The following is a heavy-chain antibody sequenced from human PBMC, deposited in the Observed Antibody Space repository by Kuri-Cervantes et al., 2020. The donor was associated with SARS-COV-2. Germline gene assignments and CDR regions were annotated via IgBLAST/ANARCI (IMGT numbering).Heavy chain of an antibody. D-gene: IGHD2-2*01. Sequence: SETLSLTCAFYGESFSGYYWNWIRQSPGKGLEWIGEVNHRGSTNYNPSLKSRVTISVDTSKNQFSLKLSSVTAADTAVYYCASGSAPAAIYYYYYMDVWGKGTTVTVSS. V-gene: IGHV4-34*01. CDR1: GESFSGYY. CDR2: VNHRGST. CDR3: ASGSAPAAIYYYYYMDV. J-gene: IGHJ6*03.